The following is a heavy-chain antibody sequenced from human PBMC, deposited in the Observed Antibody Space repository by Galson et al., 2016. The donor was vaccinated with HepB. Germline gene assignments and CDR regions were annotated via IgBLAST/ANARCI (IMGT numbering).Heavy chain of an antibody. D-gene: IGHD3-3*01. CDR3: AKDLGFLEWLFFDSYYYYGIDG. CDR2: ISGSGGST. J-gene: IGHJ6*02. CDR1: GFTFSSYA. V-gene: IGHV3-23*01. Sequence: SLRLSCAASGFTFSSYAMSWVRQAPGKGLEWVSAISGSGGSTYYADSVKGRFTISRDNSKNTLYLQMNSLRAEDTAVYYGAKDLGFLEWLFFDSYYYYGIDGRGQGTTVTVSS.